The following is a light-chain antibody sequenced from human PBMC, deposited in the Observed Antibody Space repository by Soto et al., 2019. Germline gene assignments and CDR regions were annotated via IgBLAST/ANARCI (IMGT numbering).Light chain of an antibody. J-gene: IGLJ2*01. CDR2: GNS. Sequence: QSVLTQPPSVSGAPGQRVTISCTGSSSNIGAGYDVHWYQQLPGTAPKLLIYGNSNRPSGVPDRFSGSKSGTSASLAITGLQAEDEADYYCQSYDSSLSGPVVFGGGTKRPS. V-gene: IGLV1-40*01. CDR1: SSNIGAGYD. CDR3: QSYDSSLSGPVV.